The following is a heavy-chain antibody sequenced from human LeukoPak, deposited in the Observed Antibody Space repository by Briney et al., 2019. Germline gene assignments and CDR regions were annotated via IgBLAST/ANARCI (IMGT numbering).Heavy chain of an antibody. J-gene: IGHJ2*01. V-gene: IGHV3-33*01. CDR2: IYYDGSNK. D-gene: IGHD1-26*01. CDR1: GFTFSRNG. CDR3: ARDLLYSGSYSWYFDL. Sequence: HAGGSLRLSCAASGFTFSRNGMHWVPQAPGKGLEWVALIYYDGSNKYYVDSVKGRFTISRDNSKNMVYLQMNSLRAEDTAVYYCARDLLYSGSYSWYFDLWGRGTPVTVSS.